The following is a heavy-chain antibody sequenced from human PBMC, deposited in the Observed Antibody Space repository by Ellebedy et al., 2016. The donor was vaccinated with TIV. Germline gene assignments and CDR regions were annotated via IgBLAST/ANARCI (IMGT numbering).Heavy chain of an antibody. Sequence: ASVKVSCXASGHIFTTYSMHWVRQAPGQGPEWMGWINTGNGKLKYSQKFQGRVTMTTDTSTSTASMELRSLRSDDAAVYYCARDAPTYDDFWSGRTGYMYNYYAMDVWGQGTTVTVSS. D-gene: IGHD3-3*01. CDR3: ARDAPTYDDFWSGRTGYMYNYYAMDV. CDR1: GHIFTTYS. CDR2: INTGNGKL. J-gene: IGHJ6*02. V-gene: IGHV1-3*04.